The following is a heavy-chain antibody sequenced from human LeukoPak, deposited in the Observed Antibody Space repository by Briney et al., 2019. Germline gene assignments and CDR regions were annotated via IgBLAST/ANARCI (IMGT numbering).Heavy chain of an antibody. Sequence: QPGGSLRLSCSTSGFTFGDYAMSWVRQAPGKGLEWVGFIQAKAYGGATKYAASVNGRFSISRDDSQSIANLQMSDLKTEDTAVYYCTRAPHPRCSSSGCYLDYWGRGTLVTVSS. CDR1: GFTFGDYA. CDR3: TRAPHPRCSSSGCYLDY. V-gene: IGHV3-49*04. CDR2: IQAKAYGGAT. J-gene: IGHJ4*02. D-gene: IGHD2-2*01.